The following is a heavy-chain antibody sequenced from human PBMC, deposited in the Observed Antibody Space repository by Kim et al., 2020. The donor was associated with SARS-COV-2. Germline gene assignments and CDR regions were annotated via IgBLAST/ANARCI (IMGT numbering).Heavy chain of an antibody. CDR2: INPNSGGT. J-gene: IGHJ6*04. V-gene: IGHV1-2*04. D-gene: IGHD1-1*01. CDR3: ARDGWNDGRDYYYYGMDV. Sequence: ASVKVSCKASGYTFTGYYMHWVRQAPGQGLEWMGWINPNSGGTNYAQKFQGWVTMTRDTSISTAYMELSRLRSDDTAVYYFARDGWNDGRDYYYYGMDVWGKGTTVTVSS. CDR1: GYTFTGYY.